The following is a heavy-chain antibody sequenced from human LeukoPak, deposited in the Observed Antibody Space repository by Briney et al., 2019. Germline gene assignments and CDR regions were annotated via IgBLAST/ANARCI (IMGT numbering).Heavy chain of an antibody. CDR2: IIPIFGTA. Sequence: ASVKVSCKASGYTFTSYGISWVRQAPGQGLEWMGGIIPIFGTANYAQKFQGRVTITADESTSTAYMELSSLRSEDTAVYYCARPQGYYGSGSYYPYYYYGMDVWGQGTTVTVSS. J-gene: IGHJ6*02. CDR1: GYTFTSYG. CDR3: ARPQGYYGSGSYYPYYYYGMDV. V-gene: IGHV1-69*13. D-gene: IGHD3-10*01.